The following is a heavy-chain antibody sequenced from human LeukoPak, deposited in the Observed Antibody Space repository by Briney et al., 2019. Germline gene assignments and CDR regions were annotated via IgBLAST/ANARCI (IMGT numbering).Heavy chain of an antibody. CDR3: AKDRLPDGVLEDAFDI. CDR1: GFTFSSYT. CDR2: ITTSDGNT. J-gene: IGHJ3*02. V-gene: IGHV3-23*01. D-gene: IGHD2-2*01. Sequence: RGSLRLSCAASGFTFSSYTMSWVRQAPGKGLEWVSTITTSDGNTYYADSVKGRFTISRDNSKNTLYLQMNSLRAEDTAVYYCAKDRLPDGVLEDAFDIWGQGTMVTVSS.